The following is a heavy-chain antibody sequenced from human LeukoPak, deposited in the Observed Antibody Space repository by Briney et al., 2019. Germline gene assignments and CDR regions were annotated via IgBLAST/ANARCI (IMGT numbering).Heavy chain of an antibody. CDR1: GFTFSSYA. CDR3: ARDEYIHGDLTNFDS. D-gene: IGHD4-17*01. CDR2: ISYDGSNK. V-gene: IGHV3-30*04. J-gene: IGHJ4*02. Sequence: GGSLRLSCAASGFTFSSYAMHWVRQAPGKGLEWVAVISYDGSNKYYADSVKGRFTISRDNAKKSLYLQMNSLRAEDTAVYYCARDEYIHGDLTNFDSWGQGTLAIVSS.